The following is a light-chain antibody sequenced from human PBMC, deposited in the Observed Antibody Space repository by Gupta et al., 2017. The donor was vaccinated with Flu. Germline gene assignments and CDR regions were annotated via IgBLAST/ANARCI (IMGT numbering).Light chain of an antibody. Sequence: DIQMTQSPSTLSASVGDRVSITCRASHDISNYLAWYQQKPGKVPRLLIYDASTLQSGVPSRFSASASGTDFTLTISSRQPEDVGTYYCQKYNSAPPGLTFGGGTKVEIK. CDR1: HDISNY. J-gene: IGKJ4*01. V-gene: IGKV1-27*01. CDR3: QKYNSAPPGLT. CDR2: DAS.